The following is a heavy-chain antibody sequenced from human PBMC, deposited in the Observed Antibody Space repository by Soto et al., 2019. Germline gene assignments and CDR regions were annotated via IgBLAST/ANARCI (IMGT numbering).Heavy chain of an antibody. J-gene: IGHJ4*02. D-gene: IGHD5-12*01. CDR1: GYTFTSYG. CDR3: ARAVATIPLWFPDY. CDR2: ISAYNGNT. V-gene: IGHV1-18*01. Sequence: QVHLVPSGAEVKKPGASVKVSCKASGYTFTSYGIAWMRQAPGQGLEWMGWISAYNGNTDYAQKVHGRVTMTSDTSTGTAYMELGSLRSDDTAVYYCARAVATIPLWFPDYWGQGTLVTVSS.